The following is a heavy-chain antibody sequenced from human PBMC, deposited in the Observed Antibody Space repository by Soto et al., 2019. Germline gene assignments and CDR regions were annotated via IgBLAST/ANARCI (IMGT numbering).Heavy chain of an antibody. CDR1: GGTFSSYT. CDR2: IIPILGIA. D-gene: IGHD2-2*01. V-gene: IGHV1-69*02. CDR3: ASRYCSSTSCYRPYYYYYGMDV. Sequence: QVQLVQSGAEVKKPGSSVKVSCKASGGTFSSYTISWVRQAPGQGLEWMGRIIPILGIANYAQKFQGRVTIIADKSKSTAYMELSSLRSEDTAVYYCASRYCSSTSCYRPYYYYYGMDVWGQGTTVTVSS. J-gene: IGHJ6*02.